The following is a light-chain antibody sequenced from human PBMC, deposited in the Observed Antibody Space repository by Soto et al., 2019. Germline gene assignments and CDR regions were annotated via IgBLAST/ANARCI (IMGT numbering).Light chain of an antibody. V-gene: IGKV3-15*01. CDR2: GAS. CDR3: QKYNNWPPLT. Sequence: EIVMTQSPATLSVSPGERATLSCRASQSVSSNLAWYQQKPGQAPRLLIYGASTRATGIPARFSGSGSGTDFTLTIRRLKPDDFAVYYCQKYNNWPPLTFGGGTKVDIK. J-gene: IGKJ4*01. CDR1: QSVSSN.